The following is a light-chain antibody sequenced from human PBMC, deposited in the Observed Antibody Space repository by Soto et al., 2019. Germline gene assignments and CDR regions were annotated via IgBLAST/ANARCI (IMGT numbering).Light chain of an antibody. Sequence: QSVLTQPASVSGSPGQSITMSCTGTSNDVGGYNYVSWYQKYPGKAPKLMIYEVTNRPSGVSNRFSGSKSGNTASLIISGLRAEDEADYFCSSYTNSGTLLFGGGTQLTVL. J-gene: IGLJ2*01. CDR1: SNDVGGYNY. CDR3: SSYTNSGTLL. V-gene: IGLV2-14*01. CDR2: EVT.